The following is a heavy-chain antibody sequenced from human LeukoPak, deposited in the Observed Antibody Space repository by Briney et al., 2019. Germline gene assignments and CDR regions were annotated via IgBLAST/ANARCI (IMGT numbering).Heavy chain of an antibody. CDR1: GFTFSSYA. J-gene: IGHJ4*02. V-gene: IGHV3-23*01. D-gene: IGHD3-22*01. Sequence: GSLRLSCAASGFTFSSYAMSWVRQAPGKGLEWVSAISGSGGSTYYADSVKGRFTISRDNSNNTLYLQMNSLRAEDTAVYYCAKDFYYDSSGYYPDYWGQGTLVTVSS. CDR2: ISGSGGST. CDR3: AKDFYYDSSGYYPDY.